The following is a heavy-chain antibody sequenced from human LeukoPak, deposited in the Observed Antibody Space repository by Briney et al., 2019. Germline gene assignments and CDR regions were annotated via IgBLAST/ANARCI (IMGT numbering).Heavy chain of an antibody. V-gene: IGHV3-11*01. J-gene: IGHJ4*02. CDR3: ARGGSSPSYYFDY. D-gene: IGHD1-26*01. CDR1: GFTFRDYY. Sequence: GGSLRLSRAASGFTFRDYYMSWLRPAAGKELAGVAYISSSGSTIYYADSVKGRFTISRDNAKNSLYLQMNSLRAEDTAVYYCARGGSSPSYYFDYWGQGTLVTASA. CDR2: ISSSGSTI.